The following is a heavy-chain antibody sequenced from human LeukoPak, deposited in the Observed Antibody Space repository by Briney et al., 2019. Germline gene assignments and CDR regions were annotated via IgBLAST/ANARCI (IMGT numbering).Heavy chain of an antibody. V-gene: IGHV1-2*02. Sequence: GSVKVSCKPSGYTFTGYYMHWVRHAPGQGLEWMGWINPNSGGTNYAQKFQGRVTMTRDTSISTAYMELSRLRSDDTAVYYCARSLNPHFDVRYNWNYRHITGPFDYWGQGTLVTVSS. CDR3: ARSLNPHFDVRYNWNYRHITGPFDY. D-gene: IGHD1-7*01. J-gene: IGHJ4*02. CDR1: GYTFTGYY. CDR2: INPNSGGT.